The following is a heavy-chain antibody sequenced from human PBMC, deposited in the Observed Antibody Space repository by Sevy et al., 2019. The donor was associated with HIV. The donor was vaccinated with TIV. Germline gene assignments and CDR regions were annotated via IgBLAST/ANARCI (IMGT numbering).Heavy chain of an antibody. CDR1: GFTFSNYG. J-gene: IGHJ4*02. CDR3: AKPPPLEMWELLN. D-gene: IGHD1-26*01. CDR2: ILFDGSKT. V-gene: IGHV3-30*18. Sequence: GGCLRLSCAATGFTFSNYGMHWVRQAPGKGLEWVAVILFDGSKTYYADSVKGRFTISRDNSKNTLYLQMNSLRAEDTAVYYCAKPPPLEMWELLNWGLGILVTVSS.